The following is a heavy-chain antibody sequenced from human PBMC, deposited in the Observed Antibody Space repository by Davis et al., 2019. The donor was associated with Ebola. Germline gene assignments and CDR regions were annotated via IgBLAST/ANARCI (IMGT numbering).Heavy chain of an antibody. CDR3: ARAGLAWEWLSHFDY. V-gene: IGHV3-30-3*01. CDR2: ISYDGSNK. Sequence: GESLKISCAASGFTFSSYAMHWVRQAPGKGLEWVAVISYDGSNKYYADSVKGRFTISRDNSKNTLYLQMNSLRAEDTAVYYCARAGLAWEWLSHFDYWGQGTLVTVSS. J-gene: IGHJ4*02. CDR1: GFTFSSYA. D-gene: IGHD3-3*01.